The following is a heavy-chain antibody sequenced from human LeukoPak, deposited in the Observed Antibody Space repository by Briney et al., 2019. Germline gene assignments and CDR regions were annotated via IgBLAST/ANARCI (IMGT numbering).Heavy chain of an antibody. CDR2: IYPNSGGT. D-gene: IGHD3-10*01. J-gene: IGHJ4*02. CDR1: GYTFTDYY. CDR3: ARGRSDYYLDS. V-gene: IGHV1-2*02. Sequence: ASVKVSCKASGYTFTDYYMHWVRQAPGQGLEWMEWIYPNSGGTNYAQNFQGRVTMTRDTSISTAYMGLSRLRFDDTAVYFCARGRSDYYLDSWGQGTLVTVSS.